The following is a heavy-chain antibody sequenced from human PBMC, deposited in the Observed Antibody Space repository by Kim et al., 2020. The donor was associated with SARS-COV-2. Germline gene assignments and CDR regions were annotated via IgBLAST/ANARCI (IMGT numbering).Heavy chain of an antibody. Sequence: SETLSLTCTVSGGSISSSSYYWGWIRQPPGKGLEWIGSIYYSGSTYYNPSLKSRVTISVDTSKNQFSLKLSSVTAADTAVYYCARLWSSSWYSHYYYYYMDVWGKGTTVTVSS. J-gene: IGHJ6*03. CDR1: GGSISSSSYY. V-gene: IGHV4-39*01. CDR3: ARLWSSSWYSHYYYYYMDV. CDR2: IYYSGST. D-gene: IGHD6-13*01.